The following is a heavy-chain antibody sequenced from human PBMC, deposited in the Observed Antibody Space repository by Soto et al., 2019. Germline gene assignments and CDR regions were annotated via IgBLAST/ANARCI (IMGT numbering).Heavy chain of an antibody. J-gene: IGHJ6*02. Sequence: EVQLVESGGGLVKPGGSLRLSCAASGFTFSNAWMSWVHQAPGKGLEWVGRIKSKTDGGTTDYAAPVKGRFTISRDDSKNTLYLQMNSLKTEDTAVYYCTGYSYAVYYYYYGMDVWGQGTTVTVSS. D-gene: IGHD5-18*01. CDR3: TGYSYAVYYYYYGMDV. CDR2: IKSKTDGGTT. V-gene: IGHV3-15*01. CDR1: GFTFSNAW.